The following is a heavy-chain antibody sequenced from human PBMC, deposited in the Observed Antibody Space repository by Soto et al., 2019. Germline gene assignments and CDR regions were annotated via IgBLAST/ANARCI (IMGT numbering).Heavy chain of an antibody. D-gene: IGHD4-4*01. J-gene: IGHJ5*02. Sequence: QVQLVESGGGVVQPGRSLRLSCAASGFTFSSYGMHWVRQAPGKGLEWVAVIWYDGSNKYYADSVKGRFTISRANSKNTLYLQMNSLRAEDTAVYYCASWRLQGFDPWGQGTLVTVSS. CDR1: GFTFSSYG. CDR2: IWYDGSNK. CDR3: ASWRLQGFDP. V-gene: IGHV3-33*01.